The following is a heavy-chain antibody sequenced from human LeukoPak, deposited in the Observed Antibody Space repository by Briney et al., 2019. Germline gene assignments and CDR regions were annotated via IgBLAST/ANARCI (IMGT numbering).Heavy chain of an antibody. V-gene: IGHV4-4*07. D-gene: IGHD3-3*01. J-gene: IGHJ4*02. CDR1: GGSISSYY. CDR2: IYTSGST. Sequence: SETLSLTCTVSGGSISSYYWSWIRQPAGKGLEWIGRIYTSGSTNYNPSLKSRVAMSVDTSKNQFSLKLSPVTAADTAVYYCARVPYDFWSGYYVAFDYWGQGTLVTVSS. CDR3: ARVPYDFWSGYYVAFDY.